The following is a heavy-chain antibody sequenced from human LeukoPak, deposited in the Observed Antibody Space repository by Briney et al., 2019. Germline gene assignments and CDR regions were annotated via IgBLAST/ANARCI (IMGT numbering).Heavy chain of an antibody. CDR1: GYTFTDYY. Sequence: GASVTVSCKASGYTFTDYYMHWVRQAPGQGLEWMGWINPKSGGTNYPQQFQGRVTMTRDTSISTAYMELSRLRSDDTAMYYCARDKLRYFDYWGQGTLVTVSS. CDR3: ARDKLRYFDY. J-gene: IGHJ4*02. D-gene: IGHD3-10*01. V-gene: IGHV1-2*02. CDR2: INPKSGGT.